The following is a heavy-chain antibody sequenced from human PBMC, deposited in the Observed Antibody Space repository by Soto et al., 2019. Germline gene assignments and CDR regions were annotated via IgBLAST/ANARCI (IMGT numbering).Heavy chain of an antibody. CDR2: VNPSGGHT. V-gene: IGHV1-46*01. CDR3: ARGGHVVVVTAALDS. Sequence: QVQLMQSGAEVKKPGASVKVSCKASGDTFTDYYIHWVRQAPGQGLEWMGTVNPSGGHTTYAQHFLGRVTTTRDTSTSTRYMELTSLTSYDTAIYYCARGGHVVVVTAALDSWGQGTLVTVSS. J-gene: IGHJ4*02. D-gene: IGHD2-21*02. CDR1: GDTFTDYY.